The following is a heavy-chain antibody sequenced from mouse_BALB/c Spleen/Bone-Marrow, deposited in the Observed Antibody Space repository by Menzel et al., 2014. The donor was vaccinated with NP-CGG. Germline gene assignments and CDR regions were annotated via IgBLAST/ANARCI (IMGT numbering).Heavy chain of an antibody. V-gene: IGHV5-12-1*01. J-gene: IGHJ1*01. CDR3: ARHKLGRWYVDV. CDR2: ISSGGGST. CDR1: GFAFSSYD. D-gene: IGHD4-1*01. Sequence: EVKLVESGGGLVKPGGSLKLSCAVSGFAFSSYDMSWVRPTPEKRLEWVAYISSGGGSTYYPDIVKGRFTISRDNAKNTLYLQMSSLKSEDTAMYYCARHKLGRWYVDVWGAGTTVTVSS.